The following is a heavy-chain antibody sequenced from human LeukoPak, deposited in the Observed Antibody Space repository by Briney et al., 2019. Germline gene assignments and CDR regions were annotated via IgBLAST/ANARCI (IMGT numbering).Heavy chain of an antibody. CDR3: AREQAYCSSTSCYVMHGMDV. CDR1: GYTFTSYG. D-gene: IGHD2-2*01. Sequence: ASVKVSCKASGYTFTSYGISWVRQAPGQGLEWMGWISAYKGNTNYAQKLQGRVTMTTDTSTSTAYMELRSLRSDDTAVYYCAREQAYCSSTSCYVMHGMDVWGQGTTVTVSS. V-gene: IGHV1-18*01. J-gene: IGHJ6*02. CDR2: ISAYKGNT.